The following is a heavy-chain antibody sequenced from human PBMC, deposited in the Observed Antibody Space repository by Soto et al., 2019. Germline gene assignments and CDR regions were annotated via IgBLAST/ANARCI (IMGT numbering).Heavy chain of an antibody. CDR1: GFTFSDYY. V-gene: IGHV3-11*01. CDR3: AREAYYYDSSGYYKTG. Sequence: GGSLRLSCAASGFTFSDYYMSWIRQAPGKGLEWVSYISSSGSTIYYADSVKGRFTISRDNAKNSLYLQMNSLRAEDTAVYYCAREAYYYDSSGYYKTGWGQGTLVTVSS. D-gene: IGHD3-22*01. J-gene: IGHJ4*02. CDR2: ISSSGSTI.